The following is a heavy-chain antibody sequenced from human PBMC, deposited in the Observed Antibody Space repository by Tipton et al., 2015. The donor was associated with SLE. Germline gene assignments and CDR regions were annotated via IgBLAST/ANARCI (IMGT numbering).Heavy chain of an antibody. V-gene: IGHV4-38-2*01. D-gene: IGHD3/OR15-3a*01. Sequence: TLSLTCAVSGFSISSGYNWGWIRQPPGKGLEWIGRIYTSGRTSYNPSLQSRVSLSVDTSKNQFSLRLNSVTAADTAVYYCARQTRYYTAWFDPWGQGTLVTVSS. CDR1: GFSISSGYN. J-gene: IGHJ5*02. CDR3: ARQTRYYTAWFDP. CDR2: IYTSGRT.